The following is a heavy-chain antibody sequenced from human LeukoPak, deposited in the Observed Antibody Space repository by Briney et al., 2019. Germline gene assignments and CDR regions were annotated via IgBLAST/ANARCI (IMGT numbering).Heavy chain of an antibody. CDR2: ISGSGGST. CDR1: GFAFSSYA. D-gene: IGHD1-26*01. V-gene: IGHV3-23*01. Sequence: GGSLRLSCAASGFAFSSYAMSWVRQAPGRGLEWVSAISGSGGSTYYADSVKGRFTISRDNSKNTLYLQMNSLRAEDTAVYYCARSIVGATPFDPWGQGTLVTVSS. J-gene: IGHJ5*02. CDR3: ARSIVGATPFDP.